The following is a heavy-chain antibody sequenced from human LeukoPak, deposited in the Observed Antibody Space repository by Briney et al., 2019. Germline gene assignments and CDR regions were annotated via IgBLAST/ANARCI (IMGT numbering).Heavy chain of an antibody. Sequence: ASVKVSCKASGGTFSSYAISWVRQAPGQGLEWMRGIIPIFGTANYAQKFQGRVTITADESTSTAYMELSSLRSEDTAVYYCAREAVGGEPDPWGQGTLATVSS. CDR1: GGTFSSYA. V-gene: IGHV1-69*13. J-gene: IGHJ5*02. CDR3: AREAVGGEPDP. D-gene: IGHD1-26*01. CDR2: IIPIFGTA.